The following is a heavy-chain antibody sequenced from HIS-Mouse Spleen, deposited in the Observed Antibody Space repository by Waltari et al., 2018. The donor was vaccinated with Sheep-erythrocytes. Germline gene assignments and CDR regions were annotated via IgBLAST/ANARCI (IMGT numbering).Heavy chain of an antibody. CDR2: IYYSGST. CDR1: GGSISSGGYY. J-gene: IGHJ2*01. CDR3: ARLITMVRGVTWYFDL. V-gene: IGHV4-31*03. D-gene: IGHD3-10*01. Sequence: QVQLQESGPGLVKPSQTLSPTCTVPGGSISSGGYYWPWIRQHPGKGLEWIGSIYYSGSTDYNPSLKSRVTISVDTSKNQFSLKLSSVTAADTAVYYCARLITMVRGVTWYFDLWGRGTLVTVSS.